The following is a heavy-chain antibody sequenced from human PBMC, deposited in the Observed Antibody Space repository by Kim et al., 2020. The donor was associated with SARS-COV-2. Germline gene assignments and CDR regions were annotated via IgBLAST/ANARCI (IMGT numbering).Heavy chain of an antibody. CDR1: GFPFSSYA. J-gene: IGHJ4*02. Sequence: GGSLRLSCAASGFPFSSYAMTWVRQPPGKGLEWVSVIGASGEITYYADSVKGRFTISRDNSKNTLFLQLNSLRAEDMAIYYCAKGRGTWLQHYFDYWGQGTLVAISS. V-gene: IGHV3-23*01. CDR3: AKGRGTWLQHYFDY. CDR2: IGASGEIT. D-gene: IGHD5-18*01.